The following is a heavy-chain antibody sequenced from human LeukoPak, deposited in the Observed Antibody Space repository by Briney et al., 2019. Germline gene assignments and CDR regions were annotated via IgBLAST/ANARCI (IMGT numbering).Heavy chain of an antibody. J-gene: IGHJ4*02. CDR2: TYYRSKWYN. V-gene: IGHV6-1*01. Sequence: QTLSLTCAISGDSVSSNNGAWNWIRQSPSRGLEWLGRTYYRSKWYNDYAESLISRITISPVTSKNQFSLQLYSVTPEDTAVYYCARDVGTTGWHTFDYWGQGTLVTVSS. D-gene: IGHD3-9*01. CDR1: GDSVSSNNGA. CDR3: ARDVGTTGWHTFDY.